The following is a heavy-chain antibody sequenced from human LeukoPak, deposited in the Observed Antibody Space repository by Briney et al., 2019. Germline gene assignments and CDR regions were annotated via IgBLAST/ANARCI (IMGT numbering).Heavy chain of an antibody. J-gene: IGHJ4*02. CDR3: ARHYSSGLADYFDY. CDR2: IYYSGST. D-gene: IGHD6-19*01. CDR1: GGSISSSSYY. V-gene: IGHV4-39*01. Sequence: PSETLSLTCTVSGGSISSSSYYWGWIRQPPGKGLEWIGSIYYSGSTYYNPSLKSRVTISVDTSKNQFSLKLSSVTAADTAVYYCARHYSSGLADYFDYWGQGTLVTVSS.